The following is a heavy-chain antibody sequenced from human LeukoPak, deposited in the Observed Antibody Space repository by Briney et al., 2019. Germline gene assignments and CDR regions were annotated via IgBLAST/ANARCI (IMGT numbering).Heavy chain of an antibody. CDR1: GFSVSSNY. CDR3: AAYSWKEAIP. J-gene: IGHJ5*02. CDR2: IYSGGST. V-gene: IGHV3-66*01. Sequence: PGGTLRLSCAASGFSVSSNYMSWVRQAPGKGLKWVSVIYSGGSTHYADSVKGRFTISRDSPKNTLYLQMNSLRAEDTAVYYCAAYSWKEAIPWGQGTLVTVSS. D-gene: IGHD1-20*01.